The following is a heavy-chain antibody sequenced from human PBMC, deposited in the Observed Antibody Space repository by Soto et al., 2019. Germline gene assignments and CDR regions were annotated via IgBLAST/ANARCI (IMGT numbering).Heavy chain of an antibody. CDR2: ISYDGSNK. D-gene: IGHD5-12*01. V-gene: IGHV3-30-3*01. CDR3: AREGGRYSGYYRVYFDY. Sequence: QVQLVESGGGVVQPGRSLRLSCAASGFTFSSYAMHWVRQAPGKGLEWVAVISYDGSNKYYADSVKGRFTISRDNSKNTLYLQRNCLRAEDTSVYYCAREGGRYSGYYRVYFDYWSQGTLVTVSS. J-gene: IGHJ4*02. CDR1: GFTFSSYA.